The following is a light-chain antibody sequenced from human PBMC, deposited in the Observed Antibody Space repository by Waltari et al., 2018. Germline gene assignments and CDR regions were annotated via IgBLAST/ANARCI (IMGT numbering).Light chain of an antibody. CDR2: GDN. Sequence: SVPPQPHSASGTPGQRVTISCSGSPSKIESNTVNWYRQLPGTAPKLLIYGDNQRPSGVPDRFSGSKSGTSASLAISGLQSADEADYYCAGWDDSLNGPVFGGGTKLTVL. J-gene: IGLJ3*02. CDR3: AGWDDSLNGPV. CDR1: PSKIESNT. V-gene: IGLV1-44*01.